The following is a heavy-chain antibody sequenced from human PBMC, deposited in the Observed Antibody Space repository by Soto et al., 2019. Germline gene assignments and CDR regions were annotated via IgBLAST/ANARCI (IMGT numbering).Heavy chain of an antibody. Sequence: SGPTLVNPTQTLTLTCTFSGFSLSTSGVGVGWIRQPPGKALEWLALIYWDDDRRYSPSLKSRLTITKDTSKNQVVLTMTNMDPVDTATYYCAHRPGGGSSWYTTFDYWGQRTLVTVSS. CDR2: IYWDDDR. CDR1: GFSLSTSGVG. D-gene: IGHD6-13*01. CDR3: AHRPGGGSSWYTTFDY. J-gene: IGHJ4*02. V-gene: IGHV2-5*02.